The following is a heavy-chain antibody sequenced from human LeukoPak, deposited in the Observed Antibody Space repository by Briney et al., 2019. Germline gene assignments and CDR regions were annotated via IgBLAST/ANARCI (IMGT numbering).Heavy chain of an antibody. V-gene: IGHV3-7*01. J-gene: IGHJ3*02. CDR2: IDQDGSEK. CDR1: GFTFNNYW. CDR3: ASDVLGGAFDI. Sequence: GSLRLSCTASGFTFNNYWMSRVRQAPGKGLEWVAKIDQDGSEKYYVDSVKGRFTVSRDNAKNSLYLQLNSLRVEDTALYYCASDVLGGAFDIWGQGTMVTVSA.